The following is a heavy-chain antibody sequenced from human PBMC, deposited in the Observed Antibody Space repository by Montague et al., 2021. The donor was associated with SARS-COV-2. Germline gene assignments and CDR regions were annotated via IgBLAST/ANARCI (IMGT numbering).Heavy chain of an antibody. V-gene: IGHV2-5*02. D-gene: IGHD3-9*01. CDR2: IYWDDDK. CDR3: AHSLGLDWSPRSWFDS. Sequence: ALVKPSQTLTLTRTFSGFSLSTIGVGVGWIRQPPGKALEWLALIYWDDDKRYSPFLRSRLTITKDPSKNQVVLTMTNMDPVDTATDFCAHSLGLDWSPRSWFDSWGQGTLVTVSS. CDR1: GFSLSTIGVG. J-gene: IGHJ5*01.